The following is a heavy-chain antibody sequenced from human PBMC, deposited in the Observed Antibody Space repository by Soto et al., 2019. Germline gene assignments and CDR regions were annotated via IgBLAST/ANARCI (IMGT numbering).Heavy chain of an antibody. CDR2: ISAYNGNT. CDR3: ARERKAVNNWNYFSTPTPVDAFDI. CDR1: VYTFTSYG. Sequence: AASVKVSCKASVYTFTSYGISRVRQAPGPGLEWMGWISAYNGNTNYAQKLQGRVTMNTDTPTSTAYMELRSQRSDDTAVYYCARERKAVNNWNYFSTPTPVDAFDIWGQGTMVTV. V-gene: IGHV1-18*04. D-gene: IGHD1-7*01. J-gene: IGHJ3*02.